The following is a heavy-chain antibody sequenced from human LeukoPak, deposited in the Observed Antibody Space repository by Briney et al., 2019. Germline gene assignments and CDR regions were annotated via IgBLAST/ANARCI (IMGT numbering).Heavy chain of an antibody. V-gene: IGHV4-30-4*01. J-gene: IGHJ4*02. CDR1: GVSISSGDYY. CDR3: ARAHGSPSVRLFDS. CDR2: VYHSGST. D-gene: IGHD3-10*01. Sequence: SETLSLTCTVSGVSISSGDYYWSWIRQPPGKVLEWIGYVYHSGSTYYSPPLRNRVTLSVDTSKNQFSLKLSSVTAADTAAYYCARAHGSPSVRLFDSWGQGTLVTVSS.